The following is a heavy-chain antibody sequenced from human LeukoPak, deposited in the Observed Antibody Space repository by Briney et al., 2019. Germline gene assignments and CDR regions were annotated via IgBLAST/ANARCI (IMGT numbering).Heavy chain of an antibody. V-gene: IGHV1-2*02. D-gene: IGHD2-2*01. CDR2: ISPNSGAT. J-gene: IGHJ5*02. CDR3: ARADIVVVPAPNWFDP. Sequence: GASVKVSCKTSGYTFTGYYIHWVRQAPGQGLEWMGWISPNSGATNYAEKFQGRVTMATDRSTNTAYMELSRLRSDDTAVYYCARADIVVVPAPNWFDPWGQGTLVTVSS. CDR1: GYTFTGYY.